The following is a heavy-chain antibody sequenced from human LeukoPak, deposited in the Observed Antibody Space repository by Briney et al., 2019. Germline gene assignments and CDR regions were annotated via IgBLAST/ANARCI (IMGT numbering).Heavy chain of an antibody. CDR3: VRDILTGYSNY. V-gene: IGHV3-7*01. CDR2: IKKDGSEK. CDR1: GFTFSSYW. D-gene: IGHD3-9*01. Sequence: GGSLRLSCAASGFTFSSYWMSWVRQAPGKGLEWVANIKKDGSEKYYVDSVKGRFTISRDNAKTSLYLQMNSLRAEDTAVYYCVRDILTGYSNYWGQGTLVTVSS. J-gene: IGHJ4*02.